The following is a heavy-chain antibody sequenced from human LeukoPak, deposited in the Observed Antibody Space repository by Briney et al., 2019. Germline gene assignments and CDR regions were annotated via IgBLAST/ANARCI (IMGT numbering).Heavy chain of an antibody. D-gene: IGHD4-17*01. CDR2: TWYDGSNK. J-gene: IGHJ4*02. Sequence: GGSLRLSCAASGFTFSNYGMHWVRQAPGKGLEWVAVTWYDGSNKYYAESVKGRFTISRDNPKNTLYLQMNSLRAEDTAIYYCARGGILTTVTTIPPDYWGQGTLVIVSS. V-gene: IGHV3-33*01. CDR3: ARGGILTTVTTIPPDY. CDR1: GFTFSNYG.